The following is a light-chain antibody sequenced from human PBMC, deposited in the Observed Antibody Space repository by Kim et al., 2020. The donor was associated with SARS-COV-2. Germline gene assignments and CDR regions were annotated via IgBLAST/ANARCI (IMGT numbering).Light chain of an antibody. V-gene: IGKV1-27*01. CDR1: QGISNS. J-gene: IGKJ1*01. CDR2: DAS. CDR3: QKYNAAPWT. Sequence: SSVGDRVTITCRASQGISNSLAWYQQKPGNVPKVLIYDASTLHSGVPSRFSGSGSGTDFTLTISSLQPEDVATYYCQKYNAAPWTFGQGTKVDIK.